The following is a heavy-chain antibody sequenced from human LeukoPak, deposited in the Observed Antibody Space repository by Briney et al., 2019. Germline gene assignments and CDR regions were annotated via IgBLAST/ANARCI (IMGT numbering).Heavy chain of an antibody. V-gene: IGHV1-24*01. D-gene: IGHD3-16*01. Sequence: AASVKVSCKVSGYTLTELSMHWVRQAPGKGLEWMGGFDPEDGETTYAQKFQGRVTMTEDTSTDTAYMELSSLRSEDTAVYYCAASVYGQGGDYFDYWGQGTLVTVSS. J-gene: IGHJ4*02. CDR1: GYTLTELS. CDR3: AASVYGQGGDYFDY. CDR2: FDPEDGET.